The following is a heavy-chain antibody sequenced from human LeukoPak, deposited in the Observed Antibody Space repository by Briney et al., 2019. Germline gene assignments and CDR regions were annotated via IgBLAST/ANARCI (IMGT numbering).Heavy chain of an antibody. D-gene: IGHD3-16*01. CDR2: IYHSGST. CDR1: GYSISSGYY. CDR3: ASLLGRLDY. V-gene: IGHV4-38-2*02. Sequence: SETLSLTCTVSGYSISSGYYWGWIRQPPGKGLEWIGSIYHSGSTYYNPSLKSRVTISVDTSKNQFSLKLSSVTAADTAVYYCASLLGRLDYWGQGTLVTVSS. J-gene: IGHJ4*02.